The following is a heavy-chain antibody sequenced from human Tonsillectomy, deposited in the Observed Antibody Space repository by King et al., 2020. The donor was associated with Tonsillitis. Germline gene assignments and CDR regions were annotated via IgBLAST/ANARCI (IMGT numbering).Heavy chain of an antibody. J-gene: IGHJ4*02. CDR3: ARDYYGSEAFEY. Sequence: VQLVESGGGVVQPGRSLRLSCAASGFTFSSYAIHCVRQAPGKGLEWVAFISHDGSNNYYADSVKGRFTVSRDNSNNTLYLQMNSLRAEDTAVYYCARDYYGSEAFEYWGQGTLVTVSS. V-gene: IGHV3-30*04. CDR2: ISHDGSNN. D-gene: IGHD3-10*01. CDR1: GFTFSSYA.